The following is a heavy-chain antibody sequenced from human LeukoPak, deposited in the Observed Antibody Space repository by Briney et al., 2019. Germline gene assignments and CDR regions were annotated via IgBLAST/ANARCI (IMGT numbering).Heavy chain of an antibody. CDR1: GFTFSSYS. Sequence: GGSLRLSCAASGFTFSSYSMNWVRQAPGKGLEWVSSISSSSSYIYYADSVKGRFTISRDNAKNSLYLQMNSLKTEDTAVYYCTTDTYRYQGPFDYWGQGTLVTVSS. D-gene: IGHD1-14*01. CDR3: TTDTYRYQGPFDY. V-gene: IGHV3-21*03. J-gene: IGHJ4*02. CDR2: ISSSSSYI.